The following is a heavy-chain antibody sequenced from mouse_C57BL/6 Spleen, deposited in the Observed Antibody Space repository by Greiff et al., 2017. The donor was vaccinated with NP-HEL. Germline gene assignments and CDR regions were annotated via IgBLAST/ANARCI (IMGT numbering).Heavy chain of an antibody. D-gene: IGHD3-1*01. V-gene: IGHV1-80*01. Sequence: VKLQQSGAELVKPGASVKISCKASGYAFSSYWMNWVKQRPGKGLEWIGQIYPGDGDTNYNGKFKGKATLTADKSSSTAYMQLSSLTSEDSAVYFCARRGLSDWYFDVWGTGTTVTVSS. CDR3: ARRGLSDWYFDV. J-gene: IGHJ1*03. CDR2: IYPGDGDT. CDR1: GYAFSSYW.